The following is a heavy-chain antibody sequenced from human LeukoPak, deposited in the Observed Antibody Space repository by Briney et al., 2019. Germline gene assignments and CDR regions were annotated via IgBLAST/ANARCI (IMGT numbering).Heavy chain of an antibody. CDR1: GYTFTSYD. CDR3: ARRMTLYSKIDY. CDR2: MNPNSGNT. Sequence: ASVKVSCKASGYTFTSYDINWVRQATGQGLEWMGWMNPNSGNTGYAQKFQGRVTMTRNTSISTAYMELSSLRSEDTAVYYCARRMTLYSKIDYWGQGTLVTVSS. J-gene: IGHJ4*02. D-gene: IGHD5-12*01. V-gene: IGHV1-8*01.